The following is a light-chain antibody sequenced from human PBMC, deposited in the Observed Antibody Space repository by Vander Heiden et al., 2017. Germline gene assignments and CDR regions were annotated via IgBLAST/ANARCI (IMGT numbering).Light chain of an antibody. J-gene: IGLJ1*01. CDR2: HDS. V-gene: IGLV3-1*01. CDR3: QAWDSSTHYV. Sequence: SYELTQPPSVSVCPGQTASITCSGDKLGDKYACWYQQKPGQSPVLVIYHDSKRPSGIPERFSGSNSGNTATLTISGTQAMDEADYYCQAWDSSTHYVFGTGTKVTVL. CDR1: KLGDKY.